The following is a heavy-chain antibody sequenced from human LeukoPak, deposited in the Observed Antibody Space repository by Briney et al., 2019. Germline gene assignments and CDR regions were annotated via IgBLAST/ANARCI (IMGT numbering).Heavy chain of an antibody. CDR2: IKQEGSEK. D-gene: IGHD3-10*01. Sequence: GGPLRLSCAASGFTFSAFWMSWVRQAPGKGLEWVANIKQEGSEKYYVDSVKGRFTISRGDAKNSLFLQMNSLRVEDTAVYYCARDAGGSMDVWGKGTTVTVSS. J-gene: IGHJ6*04. CDR1: GFTFSAFW. CDR3: ARDAGGSMDV. V-gene: IGHV3-7*01.